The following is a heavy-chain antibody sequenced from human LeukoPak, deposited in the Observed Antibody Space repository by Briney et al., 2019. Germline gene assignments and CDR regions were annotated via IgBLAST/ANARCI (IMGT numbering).Heavy chain of an antibody. J-gene: IGHJ4*02. D-gene: IGHD3-22*01. Sequence: SETLSLTCTVSGGSISSATYYWSWIRQPAGKGLEWIGRIYTSGSTNYNPSLKSRVTISVDTSKNQFSLKLTSVTSADTAVYYCAKGHADSSGYYYFDSWGQGTLVTVPS. CDR1: GGSISSATYY. V-gene: IGHV4-61*02. CDR2: IYTSGST. CDR3: AKGHADSSGYYYFDS.